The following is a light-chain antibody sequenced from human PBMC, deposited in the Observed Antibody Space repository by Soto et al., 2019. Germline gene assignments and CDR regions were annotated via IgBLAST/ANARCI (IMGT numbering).Light chain of an antibody. CDR2: DVS. CDR3: RSYTSSRIYG. V-gene: IGLV2-14*01. Sequence: QSVLAQPASVSGSPGQSITISCTGTSSDVGGYNYVSWYQQLPGKAPKLMIYDVSDRPSGVSNRFSGSKSGNTASLTISGLKAEDEDDYCCRSYTSSRIYGFGNANKVTVL. CDR1: SSDVGGYNY. J-gene: IGLJ1*01.